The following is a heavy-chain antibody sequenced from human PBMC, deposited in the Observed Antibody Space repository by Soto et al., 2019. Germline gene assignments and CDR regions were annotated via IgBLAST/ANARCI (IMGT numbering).Heavy chain of an antibody. CDR2: IIPIFGTA. CDR1: GGTFSSYA. CDR3: AREVYYDFWSGFNTHPYYFDD. D-gene: IGHD3-3*01. Sequence: SVKVSCKASGGTFSSYAISWVRQAPGQGLEWMGGIIPIFGTANYAQKFQGRVTITADESTSTAYMELSSLSSEDTAVHHCAREVYYDFWSGFNTHPYYFDDWGQGTLVTVS. V-gene: IGHV1-69*13. J-gene: IGHJ4*02.